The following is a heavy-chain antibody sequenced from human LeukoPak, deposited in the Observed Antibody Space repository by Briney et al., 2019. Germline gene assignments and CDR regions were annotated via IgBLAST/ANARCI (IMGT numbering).Heavy chain of an antibody. Sequence: GASVKVSCKASGYTFTSYGISWVRQAPGQGLEWMGWISAYNGNTNYAQKLQGRVTMTTDTSTSTAYMELRSLRSDDTAVYYCARDPYYYDSSGYYINAFDIWGQGTMVTVSS. V-gene: IGHV1-18*01. CDR3: ARDPYYYDSSGYYINAFDI. CDR2: ISAYNGNT. CDR1: GYTFTSYG. D-gene: IGHD3-22*01. J-gene: IGHJ3*02.